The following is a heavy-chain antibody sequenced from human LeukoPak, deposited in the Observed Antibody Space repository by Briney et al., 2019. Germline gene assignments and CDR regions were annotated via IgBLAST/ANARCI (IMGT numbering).Heavy chain of an antibody. Sequence: PRGSRRLSCAASGFTFSSYDMHWVRQATGKGLEWVSAIGTAGDPYYPGSVKGRFTISRENAKNSLYLQMNSLRAGDTAVYYCARGIGSGWAGFDYWGQGNLVTVSS. V-gene: IGHV3-13*05. D-gene: IGHD6-19*01. CDR1: GFTFSSYD. J-gene: IGHJ4*02. CDR3: ARGIGSGWAGFDY. CDR2: IGTAGDP.